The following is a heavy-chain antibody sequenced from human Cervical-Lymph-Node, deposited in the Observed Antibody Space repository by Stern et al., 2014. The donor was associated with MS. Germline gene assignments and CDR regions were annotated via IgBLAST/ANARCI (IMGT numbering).Heavy chain of an antibody. CDR1: GFKIVTYS. V-gene: IGHV3-21*01. CDR3: ASTSGWFDS. J-gene: IGHJ5*01. CDR2: ISSTSSNI. Sequence: EVQLVQSGGGLVKPGGSLTLSCAASGFKIVTYSMNWVRQAPGKGLEWVSCISSTSSNIKYADAVRGRFTISRDNAKNSLFLHMSGLRVEDTAVYYCASTSGWFDSWGQGIQVTVSS.